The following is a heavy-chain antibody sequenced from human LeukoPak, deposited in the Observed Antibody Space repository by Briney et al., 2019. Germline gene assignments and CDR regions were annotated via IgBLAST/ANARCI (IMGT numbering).Heavy chain of an antibody. Sequence: SETPSLTCRVSSGSLSNRYGRGMRQPPGKGLEWIGSIYYSGNTNYNPSLKSRVTISVDTSKNQFSLKLSSVTAADTAVYYCAREHYSSGWLGISYYWGQGTLVTVSS. CDR1: SGSLSNRY. D-gene: IGHD6-19*01. CDR3: AREHYSSGWLGISYY. CDR2: IYYSGNT. J-gene: IGHJ4*02. V-gene: IGHV4-59*11.